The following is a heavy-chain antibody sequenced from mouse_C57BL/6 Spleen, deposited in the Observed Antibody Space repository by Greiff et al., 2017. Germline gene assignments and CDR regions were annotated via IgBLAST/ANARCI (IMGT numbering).Heavy chain of an antibody. V-gene: IGHV5-4*01. Sequence: EVMLVESGGGLVKPGGSLKLSCAASGFTFSSYAMSWVRQTPEKRLEWVATISDGGSYTYYPDNVKGRFTISRDNAKNNLYLQMSHLKSEDTAMYYCARDPIYYFDYWGQGTTLTVSS. CDR2: ISDGGSYT. CDR3: ARDPIYYFDY. D-gene: IGHD6-5*01. J-gene: IGHJ2*01. CDR1: GFTFSSYA.